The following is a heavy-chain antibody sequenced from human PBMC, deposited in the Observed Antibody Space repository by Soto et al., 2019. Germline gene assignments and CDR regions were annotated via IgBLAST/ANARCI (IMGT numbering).Heavy chain of an antibody. V-gene: IGHV4-31*03. CDR3: ARADRDGYNLAFDI. D-gene: IGHD5-12*01. J-gene: IGHJ3*02. Sequence: SETLSLTCTVSGGSISSGGYYWSWIRRHPGKGLEWIGYIYYSGSTYYNPSLKSRVTISVDTSKNQFSLKLSSVTAADTAVYYCARADRDGYNLAFDIWGQGTMVTVSS. CDR1: GGSISSGGYY. CDR2: IYYSGST.